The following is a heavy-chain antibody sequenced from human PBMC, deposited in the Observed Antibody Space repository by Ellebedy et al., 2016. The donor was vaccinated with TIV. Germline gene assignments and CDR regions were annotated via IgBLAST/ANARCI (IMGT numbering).Heavy chain of an antibody. J-gene: IGHJ4*02. D-gene: IGHD3-16*02. CDR2: INPNTGGI. CDR3: ARGDVWGSYPSDY. CDR1: GYTFTGYY. Sequence: AASVKVSCKASGYTFTGYYMHWVRQAPGQGLEWMGWINPNTGGINYAQKFQGRVTMTRDTSITRAYMELSSLRSDDTAVYYCARGDVWGSYPSDYWGQGTLVTVSS. V-gene: IGHV1-2*02.